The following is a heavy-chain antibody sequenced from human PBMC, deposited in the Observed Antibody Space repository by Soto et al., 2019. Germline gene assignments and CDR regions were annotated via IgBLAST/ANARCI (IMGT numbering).Heavy chain of an antibody. CDR1: GYTFTSYD. Sequence: QVQLVQSGAEAKKPGASVKVSCKASGYTFTSYDISWVRQAPGQGLEWMGWISAYNGHTNYAQKLQGRVTMTTDTSTSTAYMELRSLRSDDTAVSYCAKYTVTPPFKYWGQGTLVTVSS. J-gene: IGHJ4*02. V-gene: IGHV1-18*01. D-gene: IGHD4-17*01. CDR3: AKYTVTPPFKY. CDR2: ISAYNGHT.